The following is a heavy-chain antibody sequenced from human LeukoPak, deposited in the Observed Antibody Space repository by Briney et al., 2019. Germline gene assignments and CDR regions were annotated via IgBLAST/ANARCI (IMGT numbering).Heavy chain of an antibody. CDR3: ARDPGVVAFHYFDF. CDR2: IGGRGGST. D-gene: IGHD3-3*01. CDR1: GFTFRSHA. Sequence: GGSLRLSCVASGFTFRSHAMAWVRQAPGKGLEWVSAIGGRGGSTYYADSVKGRFTISRDNSKNTLYLQMNSLRAEDTALYYCARDPGVVAFHYFDFWGQGTLVTVSS. J-gene: IGHJ4*02. V-gene: IGHV3-23*01.